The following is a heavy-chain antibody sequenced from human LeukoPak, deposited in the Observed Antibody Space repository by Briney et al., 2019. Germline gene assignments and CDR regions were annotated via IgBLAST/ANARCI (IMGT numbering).Heavy chain of an antibody. CDR1: GASISSSPFY. CDR2: IYYSGST. V-gene: IGHV4-39*01. CDR3: AKSGGYGLIDY. D-gene: IGHD1-26*01. J-gene: IGHJ4*02. Sequence: SETLSLTCTVSGASISSSPFYWGWIRQAPGKGLDWIGSIYYSGSTYYNSSLSSRVTISLDTSQNQFSLRLTSVTAADTAVYYCAKSGGYGLIDYWGQGTLVTVSS.